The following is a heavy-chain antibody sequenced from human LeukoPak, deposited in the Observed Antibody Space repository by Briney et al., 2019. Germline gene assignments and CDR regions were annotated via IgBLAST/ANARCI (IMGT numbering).Heavy chain of an antibody. CDR1: GYSFTSYW. D-gene: IGHD6-13*01. CDR2: IYPGDSDT. V-gene: IGHV5-51*01. CDR3: ARLKGIAAAIDY. Sequence: KVSCKGSGYSFTSYWIGWVRQMPGKGLEWMGIIYPGDSDTRYSPSFQGQVTISADRSISTAYLQWSSLKAPDTAMYYCARLKGIAAAIDYWGQGTLVTVSS. J-gene: IGHJ4*02.